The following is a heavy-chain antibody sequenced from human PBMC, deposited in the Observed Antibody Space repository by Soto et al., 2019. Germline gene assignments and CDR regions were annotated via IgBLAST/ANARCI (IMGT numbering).Heavy chain of an antibody. D-gene: IGHD3-3*01. CDR3: ARVGVSTVTHDY. CDR2: IYHSGSA. CDR1: GGSISNGVYY. V-gene: IGHV4-31*03. J-gene: IGHJ4*02. Sequence: QVQLQESGPGLVKSSQTLSLTCTVSGGSISNGVYYWSWIRQHPGKGLEGIGHIYHSGSAYHNPSLKSRVTISVDTSKNQFTLKLSSVTAADTAVYYCARVGVSTVTHDYWGQGPLVTVSS.